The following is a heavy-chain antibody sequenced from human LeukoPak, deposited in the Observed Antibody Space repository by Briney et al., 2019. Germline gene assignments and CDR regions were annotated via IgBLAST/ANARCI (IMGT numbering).Heavy chain of an antibody. Sequence: ASVTVSCKASGYTFTRYALSWVRQAPGQGLEWMGWVNPHSGGRNLAQKFQGRVIMTRDTSSTTAYLEVSGLTSDDTAMYYCAKVRDRLSSFYPAAWGQGTLVTVSS. CDR3: AKVRDRLSSFYPAA. V-gene: IGHV1-2*02. CDR1: GYTFTRYA. J-gene: IGHJ4*02. CDR2: VNPHSGGR. D-gene: IGHD6-13*01.